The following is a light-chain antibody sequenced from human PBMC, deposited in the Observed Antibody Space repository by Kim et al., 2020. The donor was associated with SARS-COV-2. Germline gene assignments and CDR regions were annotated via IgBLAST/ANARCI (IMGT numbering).Light chain of an antibody. CDR2: GNS. J-gene: IGLJ3*02. CDR1: SANIRAGYD. V-gene: IGLV1-40*01. Sequence: QRVTNACTGSSANIRAGYDVHWYKQLPGTAPKRLIYGNSNRPSGVPDRCSGSKSGTSASLAITGLQAEDEADYYCQSYDSSLSGSVFGGGTQLTVL. CDR3: QSYDSSLSGSV.